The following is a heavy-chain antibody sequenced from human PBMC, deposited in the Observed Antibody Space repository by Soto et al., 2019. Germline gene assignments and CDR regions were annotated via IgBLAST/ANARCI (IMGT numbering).Heavy chain of an antibody. V-gene: IGHV1-18*01. Sequence: QIQLVQSGTEVRKPGASAQVSCKASGYTFTNNDVCWVRQTPGQGLEWMGWISPYSGKTNYARKFQGRVTMTTDTSTSTAYMEVRSLTSDDTAVYYCAREGLLLLPDYWGQGTLVTVSS. CDR1: GYTFTNND. CDR2: ISPYSGKT. D-gene: IGHD3-22*01. J-gene: IGHJ4*02. CDR3: AREGLLLLPDY.